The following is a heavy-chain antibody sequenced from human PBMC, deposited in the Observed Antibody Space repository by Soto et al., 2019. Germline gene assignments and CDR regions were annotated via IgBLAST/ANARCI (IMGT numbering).Heavy chain of an antibody. V-gene: IGHV4-34*01. D-gene: IGHD3-9*01. CDR2: IYYSGST. Sequence: SETLSLTCAVYGGSFSGYYWTWIRQPPGTGLEWVGEIYYSGSTNYNPALKRRGTISVDASKNQFSLKLSSVTAADTAVYYCARAYDILTGYYSLGAFDIWGQGTMVT. CDR3: ARAYDILTGYYSLGAFDI. CDR1: GGSFSGYY. J-gene: IGHJ3*02.